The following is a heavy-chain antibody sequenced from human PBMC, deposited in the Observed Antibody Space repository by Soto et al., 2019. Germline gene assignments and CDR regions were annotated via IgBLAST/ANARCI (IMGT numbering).Heavy chain of an antibody. CDR3: ARGALGVVVPAALNWFDP. CDR1: GGSFSGYY. J-gene: IGHJ5*02. D-gene: IGHD2-2*01. V-gene: IGHV4-34*01. Sequence: PSETLSLTCAVYGGSFSGYYWSWIRQPPGKGLEWIGEINHSGSTNYNPSLKSRVTISVDTSKNQFSLKLSSVTAADTAVYYCARGALGVVVPAALNWFDPWGQGTLVTVSS. CDR2: INHSGST.